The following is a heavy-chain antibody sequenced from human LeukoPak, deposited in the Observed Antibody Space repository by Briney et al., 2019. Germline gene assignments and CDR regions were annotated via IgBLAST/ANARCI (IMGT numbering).Heavy chain of an antibody. D-gene: IGHD6-13*01. Sequence: PGGSLRLSCAASGFTFTNAWMHWVRQAPGKGLEWVANIKPDGTTKFYVDSVKGRFTISRDNALNSLYLQMNSLRAEDTAIYYCARSIPYGTTWYGRSDYWGQGTLVTVSS. J-gene: IGHJ4*02. V-gene: IGHV3-7*03. CDR1: GFTFTNAW. CDR3: ARSIPYGTTWYGRSDY. CDR2: IKPDGTTK.